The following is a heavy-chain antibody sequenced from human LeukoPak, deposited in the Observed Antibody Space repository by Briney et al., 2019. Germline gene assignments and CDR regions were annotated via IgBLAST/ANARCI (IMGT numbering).Heavy chain of an antibody. J-gene: IGHJ4*02. V-gene: IGHV3-9*01. CDR3: ARDGGITGTLKDY. CDR1: GFTFDDYT. D-gene: IGHD1-7*01. Sequence: GGSLRLSCAASGFTFDDYTMHWVRQAPGKGLEWVSGISWNSGSIGYADSVKGRCTISRDNAKNSLYLQMNSLRAEDTALYYCARDGGITGTLKDYWGQGTLVTVSS. CDR2: ISWNSGSI.